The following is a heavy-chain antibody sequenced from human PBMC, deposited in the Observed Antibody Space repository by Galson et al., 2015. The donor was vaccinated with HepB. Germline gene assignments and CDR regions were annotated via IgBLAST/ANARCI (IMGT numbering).Heavy chain of an antibody. CDR1: GYTFTSYY. Sequence: SVKVSCKASGYTFTSYYMHWVRQAPGQGLEWMGIINPSGGSTSYAQKFQGRVTVTRDTSTSTVYMELSSLRSEDTAVYYCARVNYYDSSGYYFFDYWGQGILVTVSS. CDR2: INPSGGST. J-gene: IGHJ4*02. D-gene: IGHD3-22*01. V-gene: IGHV1-46*03. CDR3: ARVNYYDSSGYYFFDY.